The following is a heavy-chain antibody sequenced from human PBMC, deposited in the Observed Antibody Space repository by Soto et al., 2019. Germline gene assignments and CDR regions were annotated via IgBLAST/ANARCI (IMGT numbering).Heavy chain of an antibody. D-gene: IGHD3-9*01. J-gene: IGHJ5*02. V-gene: IGHV3-21*01. CDR3: ASDRGSHEILTDWFDP. CDR1: GFTFSSYS. Sequence: EVQLLESGGGLVKPGGSLRLSCAASGFTFSSYSMNWIRQAPGKGLEWVSSISGSATYIYYADSVKGRFTISRDNAKNTRYLHMNSLRAEDTAVYFCASDRGSHEILTDWFDPWGQGTLVTVSS. CDR2: ISGSATYI.